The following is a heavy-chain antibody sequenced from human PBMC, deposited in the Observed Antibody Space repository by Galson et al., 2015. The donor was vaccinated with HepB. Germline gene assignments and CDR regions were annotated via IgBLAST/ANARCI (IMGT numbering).Heavy chain of an antibody. J-gene: IGHJ5*02. V-gene: IGHV3-11*01. Sequence: SLRLSCAASGFIFSDYCMSWIRQAPGKGLEWISYICFSYNVLYYADSVKGRFTISRDNVKNSLYLQMNILRAEDTAVYYCARTSLGWFDPWGQGTLVTASS. CDR2: ICFSYNVL. CDR3: ARTSLGWFDP. CDR1: GFIFSDYC.